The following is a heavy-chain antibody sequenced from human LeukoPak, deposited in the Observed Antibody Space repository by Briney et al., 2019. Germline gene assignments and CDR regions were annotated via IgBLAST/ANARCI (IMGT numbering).Heavy chain of an antibody. V-gene: IGHV3-21*01. D-gene: IGHD6-13*01. Sequence: GGSLRLSCAASGFTFSSYSMNWVRQAPGKGLEWVSSISSSSSYIYYADSVKGRFTISRDNAKNSLYLQMNSLRAEDTAVYCCAIKSIAAAGTDYWGQGTLVTVSS. CDR2: ISSSSSYI. CDR1: GFTFSSYS. J-gene: IGHJ4*02. CDR3: AIKSIAAAGTDY.